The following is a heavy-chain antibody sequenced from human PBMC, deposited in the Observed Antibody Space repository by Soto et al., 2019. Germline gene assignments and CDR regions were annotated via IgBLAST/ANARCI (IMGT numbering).Heavy chain of an antibody. CDR1: GYTFTSYD. D-gene: IGHD6-19*01. J-gene: IGHJ4*02. CDR3: ARERSRGWLDY. CDR2: MNPNSGNT. V-gene: IGHV1-8*01. Sequence: QVQLVQSGAEVKKPGASVKVSCKASGYTFTSYDINWVRQATGQGLEWMGWMNPNSGNTGYAQKFRGRVAMNRNTAITTAYMELSSLRSEDTAVYYCARERSRGWLDYWGKGTLVNVSS.